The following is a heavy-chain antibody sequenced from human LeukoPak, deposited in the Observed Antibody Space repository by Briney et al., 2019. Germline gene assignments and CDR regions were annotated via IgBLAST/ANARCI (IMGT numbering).Heavy chain of an antibody. CDR1: GYSFTTYA. CDR3: ARDLAAVGGRFDN. V-gene: IGHV7-4-1*02. J-gene: IGHJ4*02. Sequence: ASVKVSCKASGYSFTTYAMNWVRQAPGQGLEWMGWINTNTGNPTYAQGFTGRFVFSLDTSVRTAYLQISSLKAEDTAVYFCARDLAAVGGRFDNWGQGTLVIVSS. CDR2: INTNTGNP. D-gene: IGHD6-19*01.